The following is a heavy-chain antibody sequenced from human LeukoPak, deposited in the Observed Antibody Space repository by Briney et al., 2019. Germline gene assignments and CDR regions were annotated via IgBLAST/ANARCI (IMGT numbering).Heavy chain of an antibody. CDR3: ARGDSSGWSDY. V-gene: IGHV4-34*01. J-gene: IGHJ4*02. D-gene: IGHD6-19*01. CDR1: GGSFSGYY. Sequence: SETLSLTCAVYGGSFSGYYWSWIRQPPGKGLEWIGEINHSGSANYNPSLKSRVTISVDTSKNQFSLKLSSVTAADTAVYYCARGDSSGWSDYWGRGTLVTVSS. CDR2: INHSGSA.